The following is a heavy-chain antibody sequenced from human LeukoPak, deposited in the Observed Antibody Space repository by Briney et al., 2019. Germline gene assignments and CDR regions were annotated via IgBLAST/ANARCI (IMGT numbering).Heavy chain of an antibody. J-gene: IGHJ4*02. Sequence: GGSLRLSCSASGFIFSNYVMSWVRQSPGKGLEWVSTLSSSGGSTYHADSVKGRFTISRDNSKSTLYLQMNSLRAEDTDVYYCATDLVVVLPAAYDNWGQGALVTVSS. CDR3: ATDLVVVLPAAYDN. D-gene: IGHD2-2*01. CDR1: GFIFSNYV. CDR2: LSSSGGST. V-gene: IGHV3-23*01.